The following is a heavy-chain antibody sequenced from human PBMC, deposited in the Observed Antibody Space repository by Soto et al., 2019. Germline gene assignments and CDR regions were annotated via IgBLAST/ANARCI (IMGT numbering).Heavy chain of an antibody. V-gene: IGHV3-64D*08. D-gene: IGHD2-2*01. CDR1: GFTFSSYA. J-gene: IGHJ5*02. Sequence: GGSLRLSCSASGFTFSSYAMHWVRQAPGKGLEYVSAISSNGGSTYYADSVKGRFTISRDNSKNTLYLQMSSLRAEDTAVYYCVKDGEDIVVVPAAIDPWGQGTLVTVSS. CDR2: ISSNGGST. CDR3: VKDGEDIVVVPAAIDP.